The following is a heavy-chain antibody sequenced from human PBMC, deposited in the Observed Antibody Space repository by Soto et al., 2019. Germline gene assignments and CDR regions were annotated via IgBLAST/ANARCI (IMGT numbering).Heavy chain of an antibody. V-gene: IGHV4-31*03. D-gene: IGHD6-13*01. CDR2: IHGSGST. CDR1: GDSIGSGAYY. Sequence: QVQLQESGPGLVKPSQTLSLTCTVSGDSIGSGAYYWNWIRQHPGKGLEWIGYIHGSGSTLDSPSVRRRLTMAAAASKTRESLTLRSVTAADAAVYYCARAAGGRRLASLYWGQGTLVTVSS. J-gene: IGHJ4*02. CDR3: ARAAGGRRLASLY.